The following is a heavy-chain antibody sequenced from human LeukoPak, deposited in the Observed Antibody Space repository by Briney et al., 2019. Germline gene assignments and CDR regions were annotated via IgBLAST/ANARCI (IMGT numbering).Heavy chain of an antibody. Sequence: ASVKVSCKVSGYTLTELSMHWVRQAPGQGLEWMGWINPNSGGTNYAQKFQGRVTMTRDTSISTAYMELSRLRSDDTAVYYCARDPPGSGSYGFDYWGQGTLVTVSS. CDR1: GYTLTELS. D-gene: IGHD3-10*01. CDR3: ARDPPGSGSYGFDY. V-gene: IGHV1-2*02. J-gene: IGHJ4*02. CDR2: INPNSGGT.